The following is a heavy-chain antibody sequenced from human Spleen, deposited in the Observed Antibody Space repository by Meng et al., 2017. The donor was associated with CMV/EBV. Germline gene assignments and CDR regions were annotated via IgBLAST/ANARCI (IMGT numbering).Heavy chain of an antibody. V-gene: IGHV2-5*02. D-gene: IGHD3-3*01. Sequence: YGFSISNSGGGVGWIRQTPGKAGEWIASIYWEDDKRYSQCMKSRITITKDTSKNQVVLTMTNMDTVDKDTYYCAHRLWSGYYGFDYWGQGTLVTVSS. CDR1: GFSISNSGGG. CDR2: IYWEDDK. CDR3: AHRLWSGYYGFDY. J-gene: IGHJ4*02.